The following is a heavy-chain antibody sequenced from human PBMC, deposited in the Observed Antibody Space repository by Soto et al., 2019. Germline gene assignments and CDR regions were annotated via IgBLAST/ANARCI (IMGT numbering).Heavy chain of an antibody. CDR2: MNPNSGNT. CDR1: GYTFTSYD. V-gene: IGHV1-8*01. Sequence: GASVKVSCKASGYTFTSYDINWVRQATGQGLEWMGWMNPNSGNTGYAQKFQGRVTMTRNTSISTAYMELSSLRSEDTAVYYCARAGIVVVPAAKVYYYYMDVWGKGTTVTVSS. CDR3: ARAGIVVVPAAKVYYYYMDV. D-gene: IGHD2-2*01. J-gene: IGHJ6*03.